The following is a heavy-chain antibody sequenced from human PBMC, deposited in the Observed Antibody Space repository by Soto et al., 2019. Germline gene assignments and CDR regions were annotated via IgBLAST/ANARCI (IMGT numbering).Heavy chain of an antibody. J-gene: IGHJ5*02. V-gene: IGHV3-23*01. D-gene: IGHD3-9*01. CDR1: GFTFPYFA. CDR3: AKERGHSRDKVFEA. Sequence: EVHLLESGGGLVQPGGSLRLSCAASGFTFPYFAMSWVRQAPGKGLEWVSTINDSGGKTHYADSVKGRFTMARDNSKDTLFLQLNILRAEDTAIYFCAKERGHSRDKVFEAWGQGTLVTVSS. CDR2: INDSGGKT.